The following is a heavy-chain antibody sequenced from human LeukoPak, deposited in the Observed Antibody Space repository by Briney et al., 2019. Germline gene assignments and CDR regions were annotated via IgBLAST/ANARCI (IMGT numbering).Heavy chain of an antibody. J-gene: IGHJ4*02. CDR3: ARGKNCSGGSCYSLWGRGYYFDY. Sequence: SETLSLTCTVPGGSISSYYWSWSRQPSGKGLEWIGEINPSGSTNYNPSLKSRVTISVDTSKNQFSLKLSSVTAADTAVYYCARGKNCSGGSCYSLWGRGYYFDYWGQGTLVTVSS. D-gene: IGHD2-15*01. CDR2: INPSGST. V-gene: IGHV4-34*01. CDR1: GGSISSYY.